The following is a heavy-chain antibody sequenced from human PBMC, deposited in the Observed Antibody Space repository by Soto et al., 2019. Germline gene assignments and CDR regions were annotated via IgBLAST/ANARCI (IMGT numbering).Heavy chain of an antibody. CDR2: INHSGST. CDR1: GGSFSGYY. V-gene: IGHV4-34*01. D-gene: IGHD2-15*01. CDR3: ARKGGGIVVVLAATSNRHLFDL. Sequence: SETLSLTCAVYGGSFSGYYWSWIRQPPGKGLEWIGEINHSGSTNYNPSLKSRVTISVDTSKNQFSLKLSSVTAADTAVYYCARKGGGIVVVLAATSNRHLFDLCGQGTLDTVYS. J-gene: IGHJ5*02.